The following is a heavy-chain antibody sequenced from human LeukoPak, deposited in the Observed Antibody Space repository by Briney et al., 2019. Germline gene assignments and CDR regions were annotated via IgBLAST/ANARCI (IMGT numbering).Heavy chain of an antibody. CDR1: GYTFTSYA. D-gene: IGHD3-22*01. V-gene: IGHV1-18*01. CDR2: ISAYNGNT. Sequence: GASVKVSCKASGYTFTSYAMNWVRQAPGQGLEWMGWISAYNGNTNYAQKLQGRVTMTTDTSTSTAYMELRSLRSDDTAVYYCARTTADYYDSSGFDYWGQGTLVTVSS. J-gene: IGHJ4*02. CDR3: ARTTADYYDSSGFDY.